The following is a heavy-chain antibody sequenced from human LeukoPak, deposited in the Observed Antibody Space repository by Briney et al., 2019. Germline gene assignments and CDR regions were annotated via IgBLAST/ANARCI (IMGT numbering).Heavy chain of an antibody. CDR1: GFTSSNYE. Sequence: PGGSLRLSCAASGFTSSNYEMHWVRQAPGKGLVWVSRINTDGTTTTYADSVKGRFTISRDNAKNTLYLQMNSLRAEDTAIYYCAREPFYYYYYYMDVWGKGTTVTVSS. V-gene: IGHV3-74*01. CDR2: INTDGTTT. CDR3: AREPFYYYYYYMDV. D-gene: IGHD2/OR15-2a*01. J-gene: IGHJ6*03.